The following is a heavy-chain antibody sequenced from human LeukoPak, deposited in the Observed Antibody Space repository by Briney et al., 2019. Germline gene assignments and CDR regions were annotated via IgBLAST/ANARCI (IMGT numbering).Heavy chain of an antibody. V-gene: IGHV3-33*01. CDR1: RFTFSTYG. J-gene: IGHJ4*02. Sequence: PGGSLRLSCAASRFTFSTYGMHWVRQAPGKGLEWVAFIWYDGSNKYYADSVKGRFTISRDNSKNTLYLQMNSLRAEDTAVYYCARDPNYWGQGTLVTVSS. CDR2: IWYDGSNK. CDR3: ARDPNY.